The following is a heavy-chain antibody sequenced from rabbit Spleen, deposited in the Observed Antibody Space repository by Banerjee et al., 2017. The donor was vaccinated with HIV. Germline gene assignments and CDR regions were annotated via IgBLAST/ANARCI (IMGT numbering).Heavy chain of an antibody. CDR2: MAGSSSGFT. V-gene: IGHV1S40*01. D-gene: IGHD5-1*01. Sequence: EESGGDLVKPGASLTLTCTASGFSFSSSEYLRWVRQAPGKGLEGISCMAGSSSGFTYPATWSKGRCTCSKTSSTTVTLQMTILTVADTATYFCARDTCSSCASYGMDLWGPGTLVTVS. J-gene: IGHJ6*01. CDR3: ARDTCSSCASYGMDL. CDR1: GFSFSSSEY.